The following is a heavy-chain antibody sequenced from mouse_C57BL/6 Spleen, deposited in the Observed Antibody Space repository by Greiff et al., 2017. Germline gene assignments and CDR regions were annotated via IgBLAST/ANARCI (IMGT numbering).Heavy chain of an antibody. V-gene: IGHV14-2*01. J-gene: IGHJ3*01. CDR1: GYNITDYY. D-gene: IGHD2-1*01. Sequence: EVQLQQPGAELVKPGASVKLSCTASGYNITDYYMHWVKQRTEQGLEWIGRLDPEDGETKYAPKFQGKATITADTSSNTAYLQLSSLTSEDSAVDYCGLYGNYDWFAYWGQGTLVTVSA. CDR2: LDPEDGET. CDR3: GLYGNYDWFAY.